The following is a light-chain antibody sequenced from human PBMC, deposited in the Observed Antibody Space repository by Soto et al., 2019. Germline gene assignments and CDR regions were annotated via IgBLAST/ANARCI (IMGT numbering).Light chain of an antibody. CDR1: QNVNNR. CDR3: QHFNSWPLL. CDR2: GAS. J-gene: IGKJ1*01. V-gene: IGKV3-15*01. Sequence: EIVMTQSPAMLSVSPGERVTLSCRASQNVNNRLAWYQQKAGQPPRLLIYGASTRATGIPARFSGSGSGTEFTLTISSLQSEDFAVYYCQHFNSWPLLFGQGTKVEIK.